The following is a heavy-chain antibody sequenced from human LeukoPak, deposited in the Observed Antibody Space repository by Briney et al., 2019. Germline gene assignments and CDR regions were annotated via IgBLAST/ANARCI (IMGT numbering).Heavy chain of an antibody. Sequence: HAGGSLRLSCAASGFTFSSYWMSWARQAPGKGLEWVANIKQDGSEKYYVDSVKGRFTISRDNAKNSLYLQMNSLRAEDTAVYYCARVWEAGTVTTFDYWGQGTLVTVSS. CDR2: IKQDGSEK. CDR3: ARVWEAGTVTTFDY. J-gene: IGHJ4*02. CDR1: GFTFSSYW. D-gene: IGHD4-11*01. V-gene: IGHV3-7*01.